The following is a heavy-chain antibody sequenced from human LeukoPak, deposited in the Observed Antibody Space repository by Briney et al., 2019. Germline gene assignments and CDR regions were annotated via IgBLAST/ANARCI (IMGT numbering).Heavy chain of an antibody. D-gene: IGHD2-2*02. CDR3: AKDEVGRYCSSTSCYSRFDY. Sequence: GRSLRLSCAASGFTFSNYAMNWVRQAPGKGLEWVAVISFAGNGEFYADSVKGRFTISRDNSKNTLYLQMNSLRPEDTAMYYSAKDEVGRYCSSTSCYSRFDYWGQGTLVTVSS. CDR2: ISFAGNGE. V-gene: IGHV3-30*18. CDR1: GFTFSNYA. J-gene: IGHJ4*02.